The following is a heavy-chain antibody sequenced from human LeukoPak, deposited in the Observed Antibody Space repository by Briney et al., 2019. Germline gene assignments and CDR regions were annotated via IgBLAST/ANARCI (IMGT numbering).Heavy chain of an antibody. CDR1: GFTFNSYA. CDR2: ISTSGGNT. V-gene: IGHV3-23*01. D-gene: IGHD3-10*01. J-gene: IGHJ4*02. Sequence: GGSLRLSCAASGFTFNSYAMNWVRQAPGKGLEWVSTISTSGGNTYYVDSVQGRFTISRDNSKNTLYLQMNSLRAEDTAVYYCARPPTAHLGDLLWIDYWGQGTLVTVSS. CDR3: ARPPTAHLGDLLWIDY.